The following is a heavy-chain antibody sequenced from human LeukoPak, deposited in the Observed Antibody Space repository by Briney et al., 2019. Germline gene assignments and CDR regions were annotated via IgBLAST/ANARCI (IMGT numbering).Heavy chain of an antibody. J-gene: IGHJ6*02. CDR1: GYTFTSYG. Sequence: ASVKVSCKASGYTFTSYGISWVRQAPGQGLEWMGWISAYNGDTNYAQKLQGRVTMTTDTSTSTAYMELRSLRSDDTAVYYCARDPPRIVVVVAATNYYGMDVWGQGTTVTVSS. V-gene: IGHV1-18*01. CDR3: ARDPPRIVVVVAATNYYGMDV. CDR2: ISAYNGDT. D-gene: IGHD2-15*01.